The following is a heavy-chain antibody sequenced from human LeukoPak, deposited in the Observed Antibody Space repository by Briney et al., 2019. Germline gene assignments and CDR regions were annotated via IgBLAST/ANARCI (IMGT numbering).Heavy chain of an antibody. V-gene: IGHV3-21*01. CDR3: ARDLLGNYDILTGFEY. CDR1: GFTFSRYS. CDR2: ISGSSSSYI. Sequence: PGGSLRLSCAASGFTFSRYSMNWVRQAPGKGLEWVSSISGSSSSYIYYADSLKGRFTISRDNAKNSLYLQMNSLRAEDTAVYYCARDLLGNYDILTGFEYWGQGTLVTVSS. D-gene: IGHD3-9*01. J-gene: IGHJ4*02.